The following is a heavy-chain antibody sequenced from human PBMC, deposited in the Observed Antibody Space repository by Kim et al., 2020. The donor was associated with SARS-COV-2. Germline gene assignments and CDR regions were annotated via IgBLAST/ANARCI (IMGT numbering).Heavy chain of an antibody. D-gene: IGHD2-15*01. J-gene: IGHJ5*02. CDR3: ARDLGIYRIFNWFDP. V-gene: IGHV3-30*07. Sequence: LKGRFTIPRENSKNPLYLQMNSLGAEDTAVYYCARDLGIYRIFNWFDPWGQGTLVTVSS.